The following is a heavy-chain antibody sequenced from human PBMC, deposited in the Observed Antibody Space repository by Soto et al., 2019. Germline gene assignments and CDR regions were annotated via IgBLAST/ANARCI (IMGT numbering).Heavy chain of an antibody. D-gene: IGHD3-3*02. V-gene: IGHV4-39*01. CDR3: VRYDRINMKPYSPEGFHI. CDR2: VYYGGAIFYSGNI. J-gene: IGHJ3*02. CDR1: GDSISSSNSH. Sequence: TSETLSLTCTVSGDSISSSNSHWGWTRQPPGKGLEYIGSVYYGGAIFYSGNIYYNPSLNSRVTISVDTSKNQFSLRLSSVTAADTGVYYCVRYDRINMKPYSPEGFHIWGQGTMVTVSS.